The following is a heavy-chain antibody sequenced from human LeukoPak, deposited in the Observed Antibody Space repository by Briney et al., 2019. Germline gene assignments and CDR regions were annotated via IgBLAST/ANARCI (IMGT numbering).Heavy chain of an antibody. CDR1: GGSISSYY. V-gene: IGHV4-59*01. Sequence: SETLSLTCTVSGGSISSYYWSLIRQPPGKGLEWIGYGYYSGNTNYNPSLKSRVTISVDTSKNHFSLKLSSVTAADTAVYYSGTTNYNPSLKSRVTISVETSKNQFSLKLSSVTAADTAEYSSASGYCSGGSCYYYMDVWGKGTTVTVSS. J-gene: IGHJ6*03. D-gene: IGHD2-21*02. CDR2: GYYSGNT. CDR3: GTTNYNPSLKSRVTISVETSKNQFSLKLSSVTAADTAEYSSASGYCSGGSCYYYMDV.